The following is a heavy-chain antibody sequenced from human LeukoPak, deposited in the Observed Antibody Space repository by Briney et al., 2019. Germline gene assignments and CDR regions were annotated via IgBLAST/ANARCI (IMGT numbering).Heavy chain of an antibody. CDR2: INPNSGGT. D-gene: IGHD6-13*01. Sequence: ASVKVSCXASGYTFTRYYMHWVRQAPGQGLEWMAWINPNSGGTNYAQKFQGRVTMTRDTSISTAYMELSRLRSDDTAVYYCAVSGYSSSWPTEDFDYWGQGTLVTVSS. J-gene: IGHJ4*02. V-gene: IGHV1-2*02. CDR3: AVSGYSSSWPTEDFDY. CDR1: GYTFTRYY.